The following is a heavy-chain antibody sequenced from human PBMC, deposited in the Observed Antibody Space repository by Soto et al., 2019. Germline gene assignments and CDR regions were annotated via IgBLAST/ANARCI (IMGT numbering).Heavy chain of an antibody. CDR3: TGGPPNSGFDS. D-gene: IGHD7-27*01. J-gene: IGHJ5*01. CDR1: GYTFTSYD. Sequence: ASVKVSCKASGYTFTSYDINWVRQTAGQGLEWMGWMSPKTANTGYAQKFQGRVTMTRSTSISTAYMELSSLTSEDTAVYYCTGGPPNSGFDSWGQGTPVTVSS. V-gene: IGHV1-8*01. CDR2: MSPKTANT.